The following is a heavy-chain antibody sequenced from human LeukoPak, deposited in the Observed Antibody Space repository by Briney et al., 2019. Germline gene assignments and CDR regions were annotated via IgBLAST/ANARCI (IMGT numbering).Heavy chain of an antibody. CDR2: INHSGST. CDR1: GGSFSGYY. Sequence: SETLSLTCAVYGGSFSGYYWSWIRQPPGKGLEWIGEINHSGSTNYNPSLKSRVTISVDTSKNQFSLKLSSVTAADTAVYYCARRSGSSSPNMRYWGQGTLVTVSS. CDR3: ARRSGSSSPNMRY. J-gene: IGHJ4*02. D-gene: IGHD6-13*01. V-gene: IGHV4-34*01.